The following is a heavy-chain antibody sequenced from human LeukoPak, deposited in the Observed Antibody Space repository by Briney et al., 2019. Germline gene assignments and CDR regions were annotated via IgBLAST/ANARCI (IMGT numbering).Heavy chain of an antibody. CDR3: ARDSFRDSRSWYYDY. J-gene: IGHJ4*02. Sequence: GGSLRLSCTASGFTFSSYAMHWVRQAPGKGLEWVAVISYDGSSKYYADSVKGRFTISRDNSKNTLYLQMNSLRAGDTAVYYCARDSFRDSRSWYYDYWGQGTLVTVSS. CDR1: GFTFSSYA. CDR2: ISYDGSSK. V-gene: IGHV3-30-3*01. D-gene: IGHD6-13*01.